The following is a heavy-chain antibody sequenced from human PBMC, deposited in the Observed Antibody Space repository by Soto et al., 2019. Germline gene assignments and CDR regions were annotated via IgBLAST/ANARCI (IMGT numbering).Heavy chain of an antibody. J-gene: IGHJ4*02. CDR1: VFTFSSYS. CDR2: ISGSGGST. Sequence: GGSLRLSCAASVFTFSSYSMSLVRQAPGKGLECVSAISGSGGSTYYADSVKGRFTISRDNYKKTLYLQMNSLRAEDTAVYYCATLSSTWHREYWGKGTLVTVSS. V-gene: IGHV3-23*01. CDR3: ATLSSTWHREY. D-gene: IGHD6-13*01.